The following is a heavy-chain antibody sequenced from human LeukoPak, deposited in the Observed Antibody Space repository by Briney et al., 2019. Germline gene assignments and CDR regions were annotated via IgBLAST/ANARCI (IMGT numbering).Heavy chain of an antibody. D-gene: IGHD2-15*01. CDR2: IKSKTDGGTT. CDR1: GFTFSNAW. CDR3: ARDRDRPYCSGGSCYRDYYMDV. J-gene: IGHJ6*03. V-gene: IGHV3-15*01. Sequence: GGSLRLSCAASGFTFSNAWMSWVRQAPGKGLEWVGRIKSKTDGGTTDYVAPVKGRFTISRDDSKNTLYLQMNSLKTEDTAVYYCARDRDRPYCSGGSCYRDYYMDVRGKGTTVTVSS.